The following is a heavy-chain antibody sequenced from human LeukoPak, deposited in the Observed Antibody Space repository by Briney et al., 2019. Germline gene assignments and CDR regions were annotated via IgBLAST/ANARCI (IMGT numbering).Heavy chain of an antibody. CDR1: GGSVSSGSYY. Sequence: SETLSLTCTVSGGSVSSGSYYWSWIRQPPGKGLEWIGYIYYSGSTNYNPSLKSRVTTSVDTSKNQFSLKLSSVTAADTAVYYCARDRGGADWYFDLWGRGTLVTVSS. CDR2: IYYSGST. V-gene: IGHV4-61*01. J-gene: IGHJ2*01. D-gene: IGHD3-10*01. CDR3: ARDRGGADWYFDL.